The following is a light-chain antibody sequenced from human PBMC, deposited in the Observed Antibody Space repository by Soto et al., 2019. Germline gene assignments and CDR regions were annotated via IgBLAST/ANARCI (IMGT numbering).Light chain of an antibody. CDR3: QQSYSTLRT. CDR2: AAS. V-gene: IGKV1-39*01. CDR1: QNINNY. J-gene: IGKJ1*01. Sequence: DIQMTQSPSSLSASVGERVTITCRAGQNINNYLSWYQQKPGKAPKLLIYAASSLQSGVPSRFSGSGSGTDFTLTINNLQPEDFATYYCQQSYSTLRTFGQGTKVDIK.